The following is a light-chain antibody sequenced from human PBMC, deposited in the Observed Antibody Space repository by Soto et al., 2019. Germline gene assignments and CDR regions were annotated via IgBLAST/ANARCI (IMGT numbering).Light chain of an antibody. CDR1: SGSIASNY. Sequence: NFMLTQPHSVSESPGKTVTISCTRSSGSIASNYVQWYQQRPGSAPTTVIYEDNQRPSGVPDRFSGSIDSSSNSASLTISGLKTEDEADYSCQSYDSSNLSVVFGGGTKLTVL. CDR3: QSYDSSNLSVV. V-gene: IGLV6-57*04. CDR2: EDN. J-gene: IGLJ2*01.